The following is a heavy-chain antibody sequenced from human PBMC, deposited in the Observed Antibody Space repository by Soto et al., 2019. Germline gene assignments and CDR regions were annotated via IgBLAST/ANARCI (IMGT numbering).Heavy chain of an antibody. D-gene: IGHD3-22*01. CDR3: ARQGRNTKIVILRHYATDF. CDR2: ILYSGDT. J-gene: IGHJ6*02. CDR1: SGSISTNSYL. V-gene: IGHV4-39*01. Sequence: PSETLSLTCGVSSGSISTNSYLWGWIRQPPGKGLEWIGAILYSGDTYYSESLKSRVTMSVDTAKNQFSLKLNSVTAADTAVYYCARQGRNTKIVILRHYATDFWGQGTAVTVSS.